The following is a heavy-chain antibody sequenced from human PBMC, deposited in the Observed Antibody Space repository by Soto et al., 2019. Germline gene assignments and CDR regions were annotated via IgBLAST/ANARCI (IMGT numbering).Heavy chain of an antibody. CDR1: GFSLSNGKVG. CDR2: IFSNDEK. J-gene: IGHJ6*03. CDR3: ARILFGRSVAGCYFYMDV. Sequence: HVTLKESGPVLVKPTETLTLTCTVSGFSLSNGKVGVSWIRQPPGKALEWLAHIFSNDEKSYRTSLKSRLTISEDTSKSQVVLTMTNVDPVDTATYYCARILFGRSVAGCYFYMDVWGKGTTVTVSS. D-gene: IGHD6-19*01. V-gene: IGHV2-26*01.